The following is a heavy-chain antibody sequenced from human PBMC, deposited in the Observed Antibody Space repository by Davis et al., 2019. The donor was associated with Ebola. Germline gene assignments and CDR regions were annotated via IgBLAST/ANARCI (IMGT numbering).Heavy chain of an antibody. V-gene: IGHV5-51*01. CDR3: ARHPRFPVGDFWSGYLGFDP. J-gene: IGHJ5*02. CDR1: GYSFTSYW. Sequence: KVSCKGSGYSFTSYWIGWVRQMPGKGLEWMGIIYPGDSDTRYSPSFQGQVTISADKSISTAYLQWSSLKASDTAMYYCARHPRFPVGDFWSGYLGFDPWGQGTLVTVSS. CDR2: IYPGDSDT. D-gene: IGHD3-3*01.